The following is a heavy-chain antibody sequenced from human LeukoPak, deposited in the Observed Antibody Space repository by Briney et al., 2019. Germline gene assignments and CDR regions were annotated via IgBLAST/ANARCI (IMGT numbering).Heavy chain of an antibody. CDR1: GFAFSSYG. V-gene: IGHV3-48*02. CDR3: ATKGSNDYTKTFDY. CDR2: ISSGSSTK. D-gene: IGHD4-4*01. Sequence: GGSLRLSCAASGFAFSSYGMSWVRQAPGKGLEWLSYISSGSSTKNYAESVKGRFTISRDNAENSLYLQMNSLRDEDTAVYYCATKGSNDYTKTFDYWGQGTLVTVSS. J-gene: IGHJ4*02.